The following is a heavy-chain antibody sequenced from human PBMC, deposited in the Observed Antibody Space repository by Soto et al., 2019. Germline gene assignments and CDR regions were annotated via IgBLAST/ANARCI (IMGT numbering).Heavy chain of an antibody. J-gene: IGHJ3*02. D-gene: IGHD1-26*01. V-gene: IGHV3-7*03. Sequence: GGSLRLSCAASGFTFSTYWMSWVRQAPGKGLEWVANIKQDGSEKYYVDSVKGRFTISRDNAKNSLYLQMNSLRAEDTAVYYCARGGRRSGSYADAYDIWGQGTMVTVSS. CDR3: ARGGRRSGSYADAYDI. CDR1: GFTFSTYW. CDR2: IKQDGSEK.